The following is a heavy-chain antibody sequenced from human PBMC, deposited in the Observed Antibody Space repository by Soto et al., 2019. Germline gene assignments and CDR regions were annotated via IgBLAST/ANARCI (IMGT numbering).Heavy chain of an antibody. V-gene: IGHV1-18*01. CDR1: GYTFTDHG. J-gene: IGHJ4*02. CDR3: AREVEGSYSPADF. Sequence: QVQLVQSGPEVKKPGASVTVSCKTSGYTFTDHGIDWVRQAPGQGLEWVGWVSSYNGNTDYAYNFKDRVIMTTDASTSTAYMELRGLSSDDTAVYYCAREVEGSYSPADFWGQGPPVTVSS. D-gene: IGHD3-10*01. CDR2: VSSYNGNT.